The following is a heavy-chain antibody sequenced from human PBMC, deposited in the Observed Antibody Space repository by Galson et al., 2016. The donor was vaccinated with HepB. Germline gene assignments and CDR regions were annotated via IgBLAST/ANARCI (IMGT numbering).Heavy chain of an antibody. CDR2: IDHSGST. J-gene: IGHJ4*02. CDR3: ARHAPPPYSSGWANFDY. Sequence: SETLSLTCTVSGGSITSSSYYWGWIRQPPGKGLEWIGSIDHSGSTYYNPSLKSRVTIYVDTSNYQFSLKLNSVTAADTAVYYCARHAPPPYSSGWANFDYWGQGILVTVSS. D-gene: IGHD6-19*01. CDR1: GGSITSSSYY. V-gene: IGHV4-39*01.